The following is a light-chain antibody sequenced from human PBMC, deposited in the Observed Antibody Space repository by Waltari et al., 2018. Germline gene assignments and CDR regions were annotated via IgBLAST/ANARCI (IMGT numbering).Light chain of an antibody. CDR3: CSYAGSYTWV. Sequence: QSALTQPRSVSGSPGQAVTISCTGTSSDVGGYNYVSWYHQHPGKAPKLMLYDVTKRPSGVPDRFSGSKSGNTASLTISGLQAEDEADYYCCSYAGSYTWVFGGGTKLTVL. CDR1: SSDVGGYNY. V-gene: IGLV2-11*01. J-gene: IGLJ2*01. CDR2: DVT.